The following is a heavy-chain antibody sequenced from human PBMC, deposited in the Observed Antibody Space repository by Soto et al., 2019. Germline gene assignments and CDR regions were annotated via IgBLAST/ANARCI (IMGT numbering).Heavy chain of an antibody. CDR1: GGTFSSYT. J-gene: IGHJ6*03. Sequence: ASVKVSCKASGGTFSSYTISWVRQAPGQGLEWMGRIIPILGIANYAQKFQGRVTITADKSTSTAYMELSSLRSEDTAVYYCARERLGYCSGGSCYNMDVWGKGTTVTVSS. CDR2: IIPILGIA. V-gene: IGHV1-69*04. D-gene: IGHD2-15*01. CDR3: ARERLGYCSGGSCYNMDV.